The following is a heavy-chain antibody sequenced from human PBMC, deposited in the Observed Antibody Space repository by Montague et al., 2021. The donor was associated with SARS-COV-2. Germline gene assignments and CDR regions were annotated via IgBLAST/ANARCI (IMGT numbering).Heavy chain of an antibody. J-gene: IGHJ4*02. Sequence: SETLSLTCAVSGGSISSYYWSWIRQSPGKGLEWIGYVHYTGSTKYNPSLKTRVTLTLDTPKNHFSLKLSSVTAADTAVYFCARAQNTCFIANCVNYLEVWGLGALVTVSS. CDR3: ARAQNTCFIANCVNYLEV. V-gene: IGHV4-59*01. CDR2: VHYTGST. CDR1: GGSISSYY. D-gene: IGHD1-1*01.